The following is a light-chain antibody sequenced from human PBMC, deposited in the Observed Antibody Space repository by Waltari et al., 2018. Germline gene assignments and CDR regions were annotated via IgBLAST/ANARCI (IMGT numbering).Light chain of an antibody. CDR1: SGVQVPNHR. Sequence: QPVLTQPSSLSASPGASASLTCTSRSGVQVPNHRISLYQQKPGGPPQYLLRYKSDSDNHQGSGVPSRFCGSKDASANAGMLRSSGRQSEEEAGYYCMIWRSGASEFGGGSKLTVL. CDR3: MIWRSGASE. J-gene: IGLJ2*01. V-gene: IGLV5-45*03. CDR2: YKSDSDN.